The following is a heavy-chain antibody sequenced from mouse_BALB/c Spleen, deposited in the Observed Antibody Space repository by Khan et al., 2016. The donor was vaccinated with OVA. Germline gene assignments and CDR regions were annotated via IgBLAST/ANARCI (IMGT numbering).Heavy chain of an antibody. Sequence: QVQLKESGPGLVVPSQSLSITCTISGFSLTNYGVHWVRQPPGKGLEWLVLMWGDGSTTYNSALKSRLTISKDNSKSQVFLKVNSLQTDDTAMYFCARQPYYHYNVMDYWGQGTSVTVSS. V-gene: IGHV2-6-1*01. CDR2: MWGDGST. CDR1: GFSLTNYG. J-gene: IGHJ4*01. D-gene: IGHD2-10*01. CDR3: ARQPYYHYNVMDY.